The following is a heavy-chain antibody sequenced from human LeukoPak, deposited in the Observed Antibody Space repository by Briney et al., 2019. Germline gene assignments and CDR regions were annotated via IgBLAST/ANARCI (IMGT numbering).Heavy chain of an antibody. J-gene: IGHJ4*02. Sequence: GGSLRLSCAASGFTFSSYSTNWVRQAPGKGLEWVANIKQDGSEKYYVDSVKGRFTISRDNAKNSLYLQMNSLRAEDTAVYYCARDKIVGATHFDYWGQGTLVTVSS. CDR3: ARDKIVGATHFDY. V-gene: IGHV3-7*01. CDR2: IKQDGSEK. D-gene: IGHD1-26*01. CDR1: GFTFSSYS.